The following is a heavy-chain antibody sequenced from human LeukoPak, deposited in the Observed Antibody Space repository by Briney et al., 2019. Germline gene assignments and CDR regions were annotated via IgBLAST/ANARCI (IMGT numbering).Heavy chain of an antibody. CDR3: ARYGGVIVIPNF. V-gene: IGHV4-34*01. D-gene: IGHD3-16*02. CDR1: GGSFSGYY. Sequence: SETLSLTCAVYGGSFSGYYWSWIRQPPGKGLEWIGEINHSGSTYYNPSLKSRVTISVDTSKNQFSLKLSSVTAADTAVYYCARYGGVIVIPNFWGQGTLVTVSS. J-gene: IGHJ4*02. CDR2: INHSGST.